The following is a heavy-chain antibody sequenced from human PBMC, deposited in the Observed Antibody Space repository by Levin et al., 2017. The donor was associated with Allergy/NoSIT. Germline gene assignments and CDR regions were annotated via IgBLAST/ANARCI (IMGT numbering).Heavy chain of an antibody. V-gene: IGHV3-23*01. D-gene: IGHD3-22*01. J-gene: IGHJ4*02. CDR3: AKVSVIVVVIEYFDY. CDR2: ISGSGGST. CDR1: GFTFSSYA. Sequence: PGGSLRLSCAASGFTFSSYAMSWVRQAPGKGLEWVSAISGSGGSTYYADSVKGRFTISRDNSKNTLYLQMNSLRAEDTAVYYCAKVSVIVVVIEYFDYWGQGTLVTVSS.